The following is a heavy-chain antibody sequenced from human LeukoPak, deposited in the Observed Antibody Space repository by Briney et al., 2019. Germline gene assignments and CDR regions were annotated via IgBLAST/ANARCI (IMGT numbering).Heavy chain of an antibody. D-gene: IGHD1-7*01. V-gene: IGHV4-59*08. Sequence: SETLSLTCTVSSGSINGYHWSWFRQPPGKGLEWIGYIYSDGTTQFNPSLKGRLTMLVDTSRNQFSLKLRSVSAADTAFYYCARHSPFDDWNYDYWGQGSLVTVSS. CDR2: IYSDGTT. J-gene: IGHJ4*02. CDR1: SGSINGYH. CDR3: ARHSPFDDWNYDY.